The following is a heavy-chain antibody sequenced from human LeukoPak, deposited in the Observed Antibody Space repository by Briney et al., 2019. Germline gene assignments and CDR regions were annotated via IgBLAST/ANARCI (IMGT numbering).Heavy chain of an antibody. CDR1: GGSISSYY. CDR2: IYYSGST. J-gene: IGHJ5*02. V-gene: IGHV4-59*01. Sequence: SETLSLTCTVSGGSISSYYWSWIRQPPGKGLEWIGYIYYSGSTNYNPSLKSRVTISVDTSKNQFSLKLSSVTAADTAVYYCARLQYCSGASCYWFDPWGQGTLVTVSS. CDR3: ARLQYCSGASCYWFDP. D-gene: IGHD2-15*01.